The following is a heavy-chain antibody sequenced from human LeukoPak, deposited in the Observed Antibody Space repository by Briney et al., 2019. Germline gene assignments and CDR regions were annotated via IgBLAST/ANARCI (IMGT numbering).Heavy chain of an antibody. D-gene: IGHD2-21*02. CDR2: ISSSSSYI. V-gene: IGHV3-21*01. J-gene: IGHJ4*02. Sequence: PGGSLRLSCAASGFTFSTYSMNWVRQAPGKGLEWVSSISSSSSYIYYADSVKGRFTISRDNAKNSLYLQMNSLRAEDTAVYYCARAPRLVVTLFDYWGQGTLVTVSS. CDR1: GFTFSTYS. CDR3: ARAPRLVVTLFDY.